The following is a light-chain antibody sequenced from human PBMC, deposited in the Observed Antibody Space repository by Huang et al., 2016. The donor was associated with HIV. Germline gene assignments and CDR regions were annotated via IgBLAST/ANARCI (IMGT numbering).Light chain of an antibody. V-gene: IGKV3-15*01. J-gene: IGKJ3*01. Sequence: ERVMTQSPVTLSVSPGERATFSCRASQSISSKLAWYQQKPGQAPRLLIYGASTRATCIPARFSGSGSGTEFTLTISSLQSEYFAVYYCQQYNNWPFTFGPGTRVDIK. CDR2: GAS. CDR3: QQYNNWPFT. CDR1: QSISSK.